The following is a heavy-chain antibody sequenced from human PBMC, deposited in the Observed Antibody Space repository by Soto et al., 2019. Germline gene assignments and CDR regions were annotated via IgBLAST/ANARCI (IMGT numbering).Heavy chain of an antibody. V-gene: IGHV3-23*01. D-gene: IGHD3-3*01. Sequence: GGSLRLSCAASGFTFSSYVMSWVRQAPGKGLEWVSTISGSGGGTFYADSVKGRFTVSRDNSKTTLYLQMNSLRAEDTAVYYCVKLERMDVWGKGTTVTVSS. CDR2: ISGSGGGT. CDR3: VKLERMDV. J-gene: IGHJ6*03. CDR1: GFTFSSYV.